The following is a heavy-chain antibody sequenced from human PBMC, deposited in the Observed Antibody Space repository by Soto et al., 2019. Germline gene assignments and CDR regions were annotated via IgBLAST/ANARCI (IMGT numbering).Heavy chain of an antibody. CDR1: GGTFSSYA. D-gene: IGHD3-10*01. V-gene: IGHV1-69*06. Sequence: SVKVSCKASGGTFSSYAISWVRQAPGQGLEWMGGIIPIFGTANYAQKFQGRVTITADKSTSTAYMELSSLRSEDTAVYYCANYYGSGSYVFDYWGQGTLVTVSS. CDR3: ANYYGSGSYVFDY. J-gene: IGHJ4*02. CDR2: IIPIFGTA.